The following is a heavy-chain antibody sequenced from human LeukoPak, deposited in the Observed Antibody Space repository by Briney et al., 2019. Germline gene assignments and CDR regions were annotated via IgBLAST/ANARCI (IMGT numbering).Heavy chain of an antibody. CDR1: GYTFTGYY. CDR3: ARDRGGSGRAPESFQH. J-gene: IGHJ1*01. Sequence: GASVKVSCKASGYTFTGYYMHWVRQAPGQGLEWMGWINPNSGGTNYAQKFQGRVTMTRDTSISTAYMELSRLRSEDTAVYYCARDRGGSGRAPESFQHWGQGTLVTVSS. V-gene: IGHV1-2*02. D-gene: IGHD3-10*01. CDR2: INPNSGGT.